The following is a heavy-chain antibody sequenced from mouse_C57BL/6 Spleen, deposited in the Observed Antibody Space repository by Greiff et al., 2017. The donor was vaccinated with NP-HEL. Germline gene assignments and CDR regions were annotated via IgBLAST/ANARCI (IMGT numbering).Heavy chain of an antibody. J-gene: IGHJ3*01. CDR1: GFTFSSYA. Sequence: DVKLVESGGGLVKPGGSLKLSCAASGFTFSSYAMSWVRQTPEKRLEWVATISDGGSYTYYPDNVKGRFTISRDNAKNNLYLQMSHLKSEDTAMYYCARGELGQGFAYWGQGTLVTVSA. CDR3: ARGELGQGFAY. CDR2: ISDGGSYT. V-gene: IGHV5-4*03. D-gene: IGHD4-1*01.